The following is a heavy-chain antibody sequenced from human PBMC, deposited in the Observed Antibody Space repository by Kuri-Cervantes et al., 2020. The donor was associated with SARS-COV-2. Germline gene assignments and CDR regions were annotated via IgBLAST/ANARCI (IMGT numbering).Heavy chain of an antibody. J-gene: IGHJ5*02. CDR1: GGTFSSYT. D-gene: IGHD3-22*01. V-gene: IGHV1-69*06. Sequence: SVKVSCKASGGTFSSYTISWVRQAPGQGLERMGGIIPIFGTANYAQKFQGRVTITADKSTSTAYMELSSLRSEDTAVYYCATVYYDSSGYYYRWFDPWGQGTLVTVSS. CDR2: IIPIFGTA. CDR3: ATVYYDSSGYYYRWFDP.